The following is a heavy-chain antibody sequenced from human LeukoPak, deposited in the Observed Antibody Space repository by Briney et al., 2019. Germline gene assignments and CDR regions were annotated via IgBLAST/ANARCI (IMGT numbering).Heavy chain of an antibody. CDR3: AKDPHYYDSSGYYSTFDY. D-gene: IGHD3-22*01. V-gene: IGHV3-23*01. Sequence: GRSLRLSCAASGFTFDDYAMHWVRQAPGKGLEWVSGISGSGGNTYYADSVKGRFTISRDNSKNTLYLQMNSLRAEDTAVYYCAKDPHYYDSSGYYSTFDYWGQGTLVTVSS. CDR2: ISGSGGNT. CDR1: GFTFDDYA. J-gene: IGHJ4*02.